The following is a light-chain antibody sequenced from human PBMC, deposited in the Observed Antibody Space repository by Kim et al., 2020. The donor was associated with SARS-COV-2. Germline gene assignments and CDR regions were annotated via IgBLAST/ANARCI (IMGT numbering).Light chain of an antibody. CDR1: SSNIGSNY. J-gene: IGLJ3*02. CDR2: DNN. CDR3: AAWDDSLSGPV. Sequence: SELTQPPSVSGTPGQRVTISCSGSSSNIGSNYVFWYQQLPGTAPKLLIFDNNQRPSGVPDRFSGSRSGNSASLAFSGLRSEDEADYYCAAWDDSLSGPVFGGGTKVTVL. V-gene: IGLV1-47*02.